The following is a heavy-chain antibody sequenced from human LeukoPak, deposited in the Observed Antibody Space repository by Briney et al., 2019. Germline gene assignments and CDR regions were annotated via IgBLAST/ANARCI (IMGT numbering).Heavy chain of an antibody. V-gene: IGHV1-2*02. CDR2: INPNSGGT. Sequence: ASVKVSCKASGGTFSSYAISWVRQAPGQGLEWMGWINPNSGGTNYAQKFQGRVTMTRDTSISTAYMELSRLRSDDTAVYYCAREWLGRSWYPVGAVDIWGQGTMVTVSS. J-gene: IGHJ3*02. CDR3: AREWLGRSWYPVGAVDI. D-gene: IGHD6-13*01. CDR1: GGTFSSYA.